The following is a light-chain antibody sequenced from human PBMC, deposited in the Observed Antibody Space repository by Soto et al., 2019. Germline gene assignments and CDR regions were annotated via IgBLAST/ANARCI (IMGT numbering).Light chain of an antibody. CDR3: QQYGSSQWT. CDR1: QSVSSSY. CDR2: GVS. J-gene: IGKJ1*01. V-gene: IGKV3-20*01. Sequence: DIVLTQSPGTLSLSPGERVTLSCRASQSVSSSYLAWYQQKPGQAPRLLIYGVSTRATGIPDRFSGSGSGTDFTLTISRLEPEDFAVYYCQQYGSSQWTFGQGTKV.